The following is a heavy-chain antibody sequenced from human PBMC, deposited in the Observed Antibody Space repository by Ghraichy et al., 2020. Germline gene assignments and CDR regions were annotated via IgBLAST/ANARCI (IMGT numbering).Heavy chain of an antibody. CDR1: GFAFSSHW. Sequence: GGSLRLSCEASGFAFSSHWMIWVRQAPGKGLEWVANIKQDGIERYYVHSVKGRFTISRDDAKNSLYLQMNSLRAEDTAVYYCANALGAHYFDYWGQGTLGTVSS. J-gene: IGHJ4*02. V-gene: IGHV3-7*03. CDR3: ANALGAHYFDY. CDR2: IKQDGIER. D-gene: IGHD3-16*01.